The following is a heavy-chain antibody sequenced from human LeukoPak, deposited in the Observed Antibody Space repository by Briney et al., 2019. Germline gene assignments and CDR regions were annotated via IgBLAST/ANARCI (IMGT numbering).Heavy chain of an antibody. CDR2: IYHSGST. CDR3: ARGFRRRGGQLRWFDP. J-gene: IGHJ5*02. V-gene: IGHV4-30-2*01. Sequence: SQTLSLTCTVSGGSISSGGYYWGWIPQPPGKGLEWIGYIYHSGSTYYNPSRKSRLTITVDSSKNQFSLKLSSVAAADTAVYYCARGFRRRGGQLRWFDPWGQGTLVTVSS. D-gene: IGHD6-13*01. CDR1: GGSISSGGYY.